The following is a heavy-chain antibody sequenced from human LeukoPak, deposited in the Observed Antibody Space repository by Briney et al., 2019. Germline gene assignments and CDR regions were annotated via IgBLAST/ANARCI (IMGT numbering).Heavy chain of an antibody. J-gene: IGHJ4*02. Sequence: GGSLRLSCAPSGFTFSSYSMNWVRQAPGKGLEWVSSISSSSSYIYYADSVKGRFTISRDNAKNSLYLQMNSLRAEDTAVYYCARKKLTGYPYYFDYWGQGTLVTVSS. CDR3: ARKKLTGYPYYFDY. D-gene: IGHD3-9*01. CDR1: GFTFSSYS. CDR2: ISSSSSYI. V-gene: IGHV3-21*01.